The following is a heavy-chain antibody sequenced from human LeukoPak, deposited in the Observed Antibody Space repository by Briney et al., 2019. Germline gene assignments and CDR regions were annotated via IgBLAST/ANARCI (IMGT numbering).Heavy chain of an antibody. D-gene: IGHD6-6*01. V-gene: IGHV3-21*01. CDR3: AREEYSNSTY. Sequence: PGGSLRLSCAASGFSFSSYSMNWVRQAPGKGLEWVSSISGVSSYIYYADSVKGRFTISRDNAKNSLYLQMNSLRAEDTAVYYCAREEYSNSTYWGQGTLVSVSS. CDR1: GFSFSSYS. J-gene: IGHJ4*02. CDR2: ISGVSSYI.